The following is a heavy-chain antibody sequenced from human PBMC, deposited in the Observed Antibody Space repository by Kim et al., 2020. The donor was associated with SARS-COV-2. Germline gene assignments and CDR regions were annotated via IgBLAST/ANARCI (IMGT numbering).Heavy chain of an antibody. CDR2: NT. V-gene: IGHV1-8*01. CDR3: ARDYYYGMDV. J-gene: IGHJ6*02. Sequence: NTGYAKKIQGRVTMTRNTSISTAYMELSSLRSEDTAVCYCARDYYYGMDVWGQGTTVTVSS.